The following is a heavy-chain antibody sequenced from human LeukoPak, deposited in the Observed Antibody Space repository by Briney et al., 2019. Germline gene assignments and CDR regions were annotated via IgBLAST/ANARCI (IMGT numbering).Heavy chain of an antibody. CDR2: IYYSGST. CDR3: ARDSRLYSSSDYFDY. V-gene: IGHV4-39*07. Sequence: PSETLSLTCTVSGGSIINYYWSWIRQPPGKGLEWIGSIYYSGSTYYNPSLKSRVTISVDTSKNQFSLKLSSVTAADTAVYYCARDSRLYSSSDYFDYWGQGTLVTVSS. CDR1: GGSIINYY. J-gene: IGHJ4*02. D-gene: IGHD6-6*01.